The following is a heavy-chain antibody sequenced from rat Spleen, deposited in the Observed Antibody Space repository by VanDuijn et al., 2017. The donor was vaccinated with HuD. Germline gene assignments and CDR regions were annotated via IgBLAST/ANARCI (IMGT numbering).Heavy chain of an antibody. D-gene: IGHD4-2*01. V-gene: IGHV5-58*01. CDR2: ISNDGVKT. J-gene: IGHJ2*01. CDR1: GFTFSSYW. Sequence: EVQLVETGGGLVQPGKSLKLSCVASGFTFSSYWMYWVRQAPGKGLEWVSSISNDGVKTYYPDSVKGRFTISRENAYSTLYLQMNSLRSEDTGTYYCTRENWKPDYWGQGVMVTVSS. CDR3: TRENWKPDY.